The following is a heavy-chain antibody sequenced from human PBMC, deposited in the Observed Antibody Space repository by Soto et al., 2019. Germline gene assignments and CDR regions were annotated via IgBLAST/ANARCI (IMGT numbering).Heavy chain of an antibody. CDR2: IYYSGST. J-gene: IGHJ4*02. D-gene: IGHD6-6*01. Sequence: SETLSLTCTVSGGSISSYYWSWIRQPPGKGLEWIGYIYYSGSTNYNPSLKSRVTISVDTSKNQFSLKLSSVTAADTALYYCARHLPSGSSSVDYWGQGNLVTV. V-gene: IGHV4-59*08. CDR3: ARHLPSGSSSVDY. CDR1: GGSISSYY.